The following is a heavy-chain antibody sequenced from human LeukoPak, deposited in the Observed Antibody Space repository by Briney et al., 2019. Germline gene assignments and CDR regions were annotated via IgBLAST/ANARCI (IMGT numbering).Heavy chain of an antibody. CDR3: ARFPGGSGYYLL. CDR2: ISAYSGNT. D-gene: IGHD3-22*01. Sequence: ASVKVSCKASGYTFTSYGISWVRQAPGQGLEWMGWISAYSGNTNYAQKFQGRVTMTRDTSISTAYMELSRLRSDDTAVYYCARFPGGSGYYLLWGQGTLVTVSS. J-gene: IGHJ4*02. CDR1: GYTFTSYG. V-gene: IGHV1-18*01.